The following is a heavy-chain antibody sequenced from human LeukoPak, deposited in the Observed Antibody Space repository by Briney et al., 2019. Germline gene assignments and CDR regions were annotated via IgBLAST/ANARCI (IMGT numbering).Heavy chain of an antibody. Sequence: PSETLSLTCTVSGGSVSSGSYYWRWIRQPPGKGLEWIGYIYYSGSTNYNPSLKSRVTISVDTSKNQFSLKLSSVTAADTAVYYCARVKRRTTVTTAYGMDVWGQGTTVTVSS. CDR2: IYYSGST. J-gene: IGHJ6*02. V-gene: IGHV4-61*01. CDR3: ARVKRRTTVTTAYGMDV. D-gene: IGHD4-17*01. CDR1: GGSVSSGSYY.